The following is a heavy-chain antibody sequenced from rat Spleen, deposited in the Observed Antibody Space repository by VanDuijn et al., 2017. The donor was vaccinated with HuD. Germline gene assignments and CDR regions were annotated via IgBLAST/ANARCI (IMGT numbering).Heavy chain of an antibody. CDR2: ISPSGGTT. V-gene: IGHV5-27*01. CDR3: TRDYGYNYGVMDA. D-gene: IGHD1-9*01. J-gene: IGHJ4*01. CDR1: GFTFSDYY. Sequence: EVQLVESGGGLVQPGRSLKLSCAASGFTFSDYYMAWVRQAPTRGLEWVASISPSGGTTYYRDSVKGRFTISRDTAKSTLYLQMNSLRSEDTATYYCTRDYGYNYGVMDAWGQGASVTVSS.